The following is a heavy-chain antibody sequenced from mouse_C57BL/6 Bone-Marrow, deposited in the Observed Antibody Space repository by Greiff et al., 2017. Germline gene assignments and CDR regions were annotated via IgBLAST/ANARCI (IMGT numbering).Heavy chain of an antibody. D-gene: IGHD1-1*01. CDR2: ISSGSSTI. Sequence: EVKLMESGGGLVKPGGSMKLSCAASGFTFSDYGMHWVRQAPEKGLEWVAYISSGSSTIYYADTVKGRFTISRDNAKNTLFLQMTSLRSEDTAMYYCARGTTVVAAGFAYWGQGTLVTVSA. CDR1: GFTFSDYG. J-gene: IGHJ3*01. V-gene: IGHV5-17*01. CDR3: ARGTTVVAAGFAY.